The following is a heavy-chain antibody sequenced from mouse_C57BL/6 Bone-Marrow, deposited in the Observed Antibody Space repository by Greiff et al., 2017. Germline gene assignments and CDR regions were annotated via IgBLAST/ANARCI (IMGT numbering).Heavy chain of an antibody. J-gene: IGHJ3*01. Sequence: EVKLVESGGDLVKPGGSLKLSCAASGFTFSSYGMSWVRQTPDKRLEWVAIISSGGSCTYYPDSVKGRFTISRDNAKNTLYLQMSSLKSEDAAMYYCARDGNPFAYWGQGTLVTVSA. CDR2: ISSGGSCT. V-gene: IGHV5-6*01. CDR3: ARDGNPFAY. D-gene: IGHD2-1*01. CDR1: GFTFSSYG.